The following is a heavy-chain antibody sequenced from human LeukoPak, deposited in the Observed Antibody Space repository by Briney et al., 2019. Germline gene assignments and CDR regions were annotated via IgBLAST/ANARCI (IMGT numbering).Heavy chain of an antibody. J-gene: IGHJ4*02. D-gene: IGHD2-15*01. CDR1: GYSFTSDW. V-gene: IGHV5-51*01. CDR3: ARRPRYCSGGSCYLDY. Sequence: GESLKISCKGSGYSFTSDWIGWVRQMPGKGLEWMGSIYPGDSDTRYSPSFQGQVTISADKSINTAYLQWSSLKASDTAMYYCARRPRYCSGGSCYLDYWGQGTLVTVSS. CDR2: IYPGDSDT.